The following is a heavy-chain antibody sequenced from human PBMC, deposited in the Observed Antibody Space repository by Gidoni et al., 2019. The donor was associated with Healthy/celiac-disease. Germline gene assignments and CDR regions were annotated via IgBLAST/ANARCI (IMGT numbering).Heavy chain of an antibody. V-gene: IGHV3-21*01. D-gene: IGHD2-2*01. CDR1: GSPSSSFS. CDR3: ARVYCSRTSCYHWCDAFDI. CDR2: ISSRSSYI. Sequence: EVQLVESGGGLGKHGGSRRHSCESTGSPSSSFSMNWVRRAPEKGREWVSSISSRSSYIYYTDSVNGRFSISRDNAKNSLYLQMNSLRAEDTAVYYCARVYCSRTSCYHWCDAFDIWGQGTMVTVSS. J-gene: IGHJ3*02.